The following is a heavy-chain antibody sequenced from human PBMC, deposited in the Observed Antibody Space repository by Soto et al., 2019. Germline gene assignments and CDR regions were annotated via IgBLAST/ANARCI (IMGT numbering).Heavy chain of an antibody. CDR3: AGFKEGKIVGLRWLDP. CDR2: ISDTGRTI. D-gene: IGHD3-16*02. CDR1: GVDFRGSY. J-gene: IGHJ5*02. V-gene: IGHV3-11*01. Sequence: LEESGGGLVEPGGSLRLTCVGSGVDFRGSYMNWFRQAPGKGLEWISYISDTGRTIHYADSVKGRFVISRDNSRDSLYLQMNDLRADDTAIYYCAGFKEGKIVGLRWLDPWGQGTRVTVSS.